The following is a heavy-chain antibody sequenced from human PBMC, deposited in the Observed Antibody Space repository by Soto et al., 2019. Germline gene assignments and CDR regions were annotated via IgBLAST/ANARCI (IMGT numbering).Heavy chain of an antibody. CDR2: ISAHNGNT. CDR1: GYTFTAYG. V-gene: IGHV1-18*01. CDR3: ARGRDGDY. Sequence: QVHLVQSGAEVKKPGASVKVSCKGSGYTFTAYGITWVRQAPGQGLEWMGWISAHNGNTNYAQKLQGRVTVTRDTSTSTAYMELSSVRSDDTGVYYCARGRDGDYWGQGALVTVSS. D-gene: IGHD6-6*01. J-gene: IGHJ4*02.